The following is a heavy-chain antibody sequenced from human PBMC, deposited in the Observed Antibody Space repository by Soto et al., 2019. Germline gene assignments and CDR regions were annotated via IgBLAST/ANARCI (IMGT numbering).Heavy chain of an antibody. CDR1: GYSFTTYW. D-gene: IGHD1-1*01. CDR2: IYPADSDT. CDR3: ARQRAWNDAFDL. V-gene: IGHV5-51*01. J-gene: IGHJ4*02. Sequence: EVQLVQSGPEVKKPGESLKISCKGFGYSFTTYWIGWVRQLPGQGLEWMGVIYPADSDTRYSPSFEGQVTFSADKSLTTAYLQRSSLKASDTARSVCARQRAWNDAFDLWGQGTLVTVSS.